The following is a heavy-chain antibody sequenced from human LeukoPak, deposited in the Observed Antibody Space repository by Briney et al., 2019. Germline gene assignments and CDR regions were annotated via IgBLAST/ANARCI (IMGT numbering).Heavy chain of an antibody. V-gene: IGHV1-8*03. D-gene: IGHD2-8*01. J-gene: IGHJ3*02. Sequence: ASVKVSCKASGYTFTSYDINWVRQATGQGLEWMGWMNPNSGNTGYAQKFQGRVTITRNTSISTAYMELSSLRSEDTAVFYCARTKVADAFDIWGQGTMVTASS. CDR3: ARTKVADAFDI. CDR2: MNPNSGNT. CDR1: GYTFTSYD.